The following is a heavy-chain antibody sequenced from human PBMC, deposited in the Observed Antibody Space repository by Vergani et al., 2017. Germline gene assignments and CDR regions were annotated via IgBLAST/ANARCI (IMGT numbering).Heavy chain of an antibody. Sequence: QVQLQESGPGLVRPSETLSLTCDVSGYSISSGYSWGWIRQPPGKGLEWIGSIYHSTITYYNPSLKSRLIISADSSKDHFSLNLSSVTAADTAVYYCAGESLYGGPEDDYHGMDVWGRGTTVTVSS. CDR3: AGESLYGGPEDDYHGMDV. D-gene: IGHD4-23*01. CDR2: IYHSTIT. J-gene: IGHJ6*02. CDR1: GYSISSGYS. V-gene: IGHV4-38-2*02.